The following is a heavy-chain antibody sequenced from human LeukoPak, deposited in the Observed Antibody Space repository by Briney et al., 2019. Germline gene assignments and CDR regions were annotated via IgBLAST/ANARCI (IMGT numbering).Heavy chain of an antibody. D-gene: IGHD2-2*01. V-gene: IGHV1-2*02. CDR1: GYTFTSYG. J-gene: IGHJ4*02. Sequence: ASVKVSCKASGYTFTSYGISWVRQAPGQGLEWMGWINPNSGGTNYAQKFQGRVTMTRDTSISTAYMELSRLRSDDTAVYYCARDRAVVVPAAIDDYWGQGTLVTVSS. CDR2: INPNSGGT. CDR3: ARDRAVVVPAAIDDY.